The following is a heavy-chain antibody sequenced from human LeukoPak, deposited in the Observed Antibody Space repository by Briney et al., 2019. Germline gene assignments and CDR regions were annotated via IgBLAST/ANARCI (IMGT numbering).Heavy chain of an antibody. D-gene: IGHD5-24*01. J-gene: IGHJ4*02. V-gene: IGHV4-59*08. CDR3: ARGARAGYNLEPFDY. CDR2: IYYSGST. CDR1: GGSMSSYH. Sequence: SETLSLTCTVSGGSMSSYHWSWIRQPPGKGLEWIGYIYYSGSTKYNPSLKSRVTISVDTSKNQFSLKLSSVTAADTAVYYCARGARAGYNLEPFDYWGQGTLVTVSS.